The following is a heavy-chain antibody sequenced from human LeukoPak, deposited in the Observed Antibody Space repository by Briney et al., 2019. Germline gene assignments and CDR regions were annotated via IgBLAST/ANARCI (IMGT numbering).Heavy chain of an antibody. D-gene: IGHD3-10*01. CDR2: INSDGSST. Sequence: TGGSLRLSCAASGFTFSSYWMHWVRQAPGKGLVWVSRINSDGSSTSYADSVKGRFTISRGNAKNTLYLQMNSLRAEDTAVYYCASDGSTGNYYYYGMDVWGQGTTVTVSS. J-gene: IGHJ6*02. CDR3: ASDGSTGNYYYYGMDV. CDR1: GFTFSSYW. V-gene: IGHV3-74*01.